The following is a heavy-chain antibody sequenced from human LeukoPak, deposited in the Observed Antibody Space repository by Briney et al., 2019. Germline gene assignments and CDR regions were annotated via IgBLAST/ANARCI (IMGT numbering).Heavy chain of an antibody. J-gene: IGHJ4*02. V-gene: IGHV3-30-3*01. CDR2: ISYDGSNK. CDR3: ARAAAAGTFDY. D-gene: IGHD6-13*01. CDR1: GFTFSSYA. Sequence: GGSLRLSCAASGFTFSSYAMHWVRQAPGKGLEWVAVISYDGSNKHYADSVKGRFTISRDNSKNTLYLQMNSLRAEGTAVYYCARAAAAGTFDYWGQGTLVTVSS.